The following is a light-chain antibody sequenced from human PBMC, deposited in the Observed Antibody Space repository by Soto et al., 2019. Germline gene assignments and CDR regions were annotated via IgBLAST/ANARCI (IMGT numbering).Light chain of an antibody. CDR1: SSDVGGFNY. J-gene: IGLJ3*02. CDR2: EVS. CDR3: CSYAGSYILGV. Sequence: QSVLTQPASVSGSPGQSITISCTGTSSDVGGFNYVSWYQQLPGKAPKLMIFEVSNRPSGVSNRFSGSKSANTASLTISGLQAEDEADYYCCSYAGSYILGVFGGGTKLTVL. V-gene: IGLV2-14*01.